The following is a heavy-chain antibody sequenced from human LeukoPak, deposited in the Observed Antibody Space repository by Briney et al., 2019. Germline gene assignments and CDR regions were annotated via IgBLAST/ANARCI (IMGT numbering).Heavy chain of an antibody. V-gene: IGHV1-46*01. J-gene: IGHJ3*02. Sequence: ASVKVSCKASGYTFTSYYMHWVRQAPGQGLKWMGIINPSGGSTSYAQKFQGRVTMTRDMSTSTVYMELSSLRSEDTAVYYCARDLGVGATQGAFDIWGQGTMVTVSS. D-gene: IGHD1-26*01. CDR3: ARDLGVGATQGAFDI. CDR2: INPSGGST. CDR1: GYTFTSYY.